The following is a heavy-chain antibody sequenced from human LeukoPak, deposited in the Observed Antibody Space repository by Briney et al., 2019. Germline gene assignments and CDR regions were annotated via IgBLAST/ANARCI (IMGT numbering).Heavy chain of an antibody. Sequence: PGGSLRLSCAASGFPFITFWMSWVRQTPGKGLEWVANMKADGSETYYVDSVKGRFTISRDNAQNSVYLQMNSVRAEDTAVYYCARIGYSSSCFDYWGQGTPVTVSS. J-gene: IGHJ4*02. V-gene: IGHV3-7*01. CDR3: ARIGYSSSCFDY. CDR1: GFPFITFW. D-gene: IGHD6-13*01. CDR2: MKADGSET.